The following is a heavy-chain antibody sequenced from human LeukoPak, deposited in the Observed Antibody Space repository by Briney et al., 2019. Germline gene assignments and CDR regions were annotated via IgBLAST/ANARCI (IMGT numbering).Heavy chain of an antibody. CDR1: GGSISSGNW. V-gene: IGHV4-4*02. Sequence: KASGTLSLTCAVSGGSISSGNWWSWVRQPPGKGLEWIGEIYHSGSTNYNPSLKSRVTISVDTSKNQFSLKLSSVTAADTAVYYCARGRVVVPAPDDYWGQGTLVTVSS. D-gene: IGHD2-2*01. J-gene: IGHJ4*02. CDR2: IYHSGST. CDR3: ARGRVVVPAPDDY.